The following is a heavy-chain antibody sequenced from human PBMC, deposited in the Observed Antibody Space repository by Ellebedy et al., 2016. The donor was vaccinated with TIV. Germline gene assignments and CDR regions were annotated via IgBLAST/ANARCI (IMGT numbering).Heavy chain of an antibody. CDR3: ARELGGPSMYSSSWVD. CDR2: LSSSGSTI. Sequence: GGSLSLSCAASGFTFSNYWMLWVSQAPGKGLEWVSYLSSSGSTIYYADSVKGRFTISRDNAKNSLYLQLNSLRSEDTALYYCARELGGPSMYSSSWVDWGQGTLVTVSS. CDR1: GFTFSNYW. V-gene: IGHV3-11*01. J-gene: IGHJ4*02. D-gene: IGHD6-13*01.